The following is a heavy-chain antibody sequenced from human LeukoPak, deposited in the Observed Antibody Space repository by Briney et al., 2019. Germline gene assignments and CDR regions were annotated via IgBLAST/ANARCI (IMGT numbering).Heavy chain of an antibody. Sequence: GGSLRLSCAASGFAFSSSWMHWVRQAPGKGVVWVSRINSEGSSRTYADSVKGRFTISRDNAKNTLYLQMNSLRAEDTAVYYCARNQYFDSSGYYVGFDYWGQGTLVTVSS. J-gene: IGHJ4*02. D-gene: IGHD3-22*01. V-gene: IGHV3-74*01. CDR1: GFAFSSSW. CDR2: INSEGSSR. CDR3: ARNQYFDSSGYYVGFDY.